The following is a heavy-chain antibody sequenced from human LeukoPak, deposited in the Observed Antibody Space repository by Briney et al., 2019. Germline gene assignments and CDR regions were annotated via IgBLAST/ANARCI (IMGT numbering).Heavy chain of an antibody. V-gene: IGHV4-39*01. CDR3: ARRRQQLVVDY. J-gene: IGHJ4*02. CDR1: GGSINSSIYY. Sequence: SETLSLTCTVSGGSINSSIYYWGWIRQPPGKGLEWIGSISYSGSTYYNPSLKSRVTISVYTSRNQFSLNLSSVTAADTAVYYCARRRQQLVVDYWGQGTLVTVSS. D-gene: IGHD6-13*01. CDR2: ISYSGST.